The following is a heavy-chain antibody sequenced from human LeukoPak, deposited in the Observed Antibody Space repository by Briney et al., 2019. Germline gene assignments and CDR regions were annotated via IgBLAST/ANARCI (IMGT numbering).Heavy chain of an antibody. Sequence: GGSLRLSCAASGFTFSSYSMNWDRQAPGKGLEWVSSISSSSSYIYYADSVKGRFTVSRDNAKNTVYLQMNSLGADDTAVYYCAKDPYRVVFATGNYLDPWGRGTLVTVSS. D-gene: IGHD2-15*01. V-gene: IGHV3-21*01. J-gene: IGHJ5*02. CDR3: AKDPYRVVFATGNYLDP. CDR2: ISSSSSYI. CDR1: GFTFSSYS.